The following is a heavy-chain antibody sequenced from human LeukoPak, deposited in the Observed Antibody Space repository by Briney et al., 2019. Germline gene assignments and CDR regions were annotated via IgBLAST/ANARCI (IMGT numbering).Heavy chain of an antibody. Sequence: GGSLKPSCAASRFTFSSYAMTWVRQAPGKGLDWVSAISGSGGNPYYADSVKGRFIISKDNSKNTLYLQLTTLRAEDTAVYYCAKGNGGNSGEYFYYGMDVWGQGTTVTVSS. CDR3: AKGNGGNSGEYFYYGMDV. CDR1: RFTFSSYA. J-gene: IGHJ6*02. D-gene: IGHD4-23*01. V-gene: IGHV3-23*01. CDR2: ISGSGGNP.